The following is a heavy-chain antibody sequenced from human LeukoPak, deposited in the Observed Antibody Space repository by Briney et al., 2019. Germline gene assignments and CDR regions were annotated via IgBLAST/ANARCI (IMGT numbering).Heavy chain of an antibody. J-gene: IGHJ3*02. Sequence: PGGTVRLSCVACGFTFSSYDMHWVRQAGGKGVEGVSAICTAGDTYYPGSVKRPFTISRENAKTSLYLQMNSLRAGDTAVYYCARGGRGYYVDSFDIWGQGTMVTVSS. D-gene: IGHD3-22*01. V-gene: IGHV3-13*03. CDR3: ARGGRGYYVDSFDI. CDR2: ICTAGDT. CDR1: GFTFSSYD.